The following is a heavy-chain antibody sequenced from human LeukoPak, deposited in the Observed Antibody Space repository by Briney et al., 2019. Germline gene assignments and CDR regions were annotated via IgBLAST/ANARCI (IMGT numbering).Heavy chain of an antibody. V-gene: IGHV4-34*01. CDR1: GGSFSGYY. J-gene: IGHJ5*02. D-gene: IGHD6-19*01. CDR2: INHSGST. CDR3: ARHRYSSGWFGPKKTNWFDP. Sequence: SETLSLTCAVYGGSFSGYYWSWIRQPPGKGLEWIGEINHSGSTNYNPSLKSRVTISVDTSKNQFSLKLSSVTAADTAVYYCARHRYSSGWFGPKKTNWFDPWGQGTLVTASS.